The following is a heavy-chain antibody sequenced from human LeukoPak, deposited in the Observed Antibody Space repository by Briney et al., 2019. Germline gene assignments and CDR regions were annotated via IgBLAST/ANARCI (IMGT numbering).Heavy chain of an antibody. CDR2: INWDGTNT. CDR3: ARGGIAARTIGY. Sequence: PGGSLRLSCAASGGTTDDYGMSWVRQAPGKGLEWVSGINWDGTNTYYAESVKGRFTISRDSAEKSLYLQMNSLRAEDTAVYYCARGGIAARTIGYWGQGTLVTVSS. J-gene: IGHJ4*02. D-gene: IGHD6-6*01. CDR1: GGTTDDYG. V-gene: IGHV3-20*04.